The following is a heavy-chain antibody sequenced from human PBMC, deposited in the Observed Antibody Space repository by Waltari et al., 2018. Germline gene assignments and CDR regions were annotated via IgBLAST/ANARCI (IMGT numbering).Heavy chain of an antibody. Sequence: QVQLQESGPGLVKPSETLSLTCTVSGGSISSHYWSWIRQPPGKGLEWIGYSYSSGSTNYNPILKGRVTISVDTSKNQVSLKLSSVTAADTAVYYCARDLLGYCSGGSCYRDAFDIWGQGTMVTVSS. CDR3: ARDLLGYCSGGSCYRDAFDI. J-gene: IGHJ3*02. D-gene: IGHD2-15*01. CDR1: GGSISSHY. V-gene: IGHV4-59*11. CDR2: SYSSGST.